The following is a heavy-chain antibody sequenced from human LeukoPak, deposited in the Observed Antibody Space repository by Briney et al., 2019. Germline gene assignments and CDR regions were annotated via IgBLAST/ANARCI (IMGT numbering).Heavy chain of an antibody. CDR2: ISCSGIT. V-gene: IGHV4-39*07. CDR1: GGSISSSSYN. D-gene: IGHD3-10*01. Sequence: PSEALFLICTVSGGSISSSSYNWWVIRQPRGEGVGWIGIISCSGITYYNPSLKSRVTISVDTSKNTFSLQLSTVTAADTAVYYYTSLGPSDYRAGRGPFDYWGRGTLVTVSS. J-gene: IGHJ4*02. CDR3: TSLGPSDYRAGRGPFDY.